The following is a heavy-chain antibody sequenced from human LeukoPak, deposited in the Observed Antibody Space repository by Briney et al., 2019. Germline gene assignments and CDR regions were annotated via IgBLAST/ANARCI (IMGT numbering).Heavy chain of an antibody. D-gene: IGHD2-15*01. CDR3: VRQDCSGGSCYLDS. CDR1: GFIFSNYA. CDR2: ISYHGKDQ. V-gene: IGHV3-30*04. J-gene: IGHJ4*02. Sequence: SGGSLRLSCAASGFIFSNYAMHWVRQAPGKGLDWVAVISYHGKDQYYADSVKGRFTISRDYSKNTLDLQMNSLRTEDTAVYYCVRQDCSGGSCYLDSWGQGTLVTVSS.